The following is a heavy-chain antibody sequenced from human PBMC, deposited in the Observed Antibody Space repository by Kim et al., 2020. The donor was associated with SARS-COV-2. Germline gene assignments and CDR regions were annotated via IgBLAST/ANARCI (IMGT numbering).Heavy chain of an antibody. D-gene: IGHD2-21*01. CDR2: ITQDGSEK. Sequence: GGSLRLSCAASGFTFSSYCMSWVRQAPGKGLEWVANITQDGSEKYYVDSVKGRFTISRDNAKNSLYLQMNSLRAEDTAVYYCARRSPRGGGAYYYYGMDVSGPGATVTVSS. J-gene: IGHJ6*02. V-gene: IGHV3-7*01. CDR1: GFTFSSYC. CDR3: ARRSPRGGGAYYYYGMDV.